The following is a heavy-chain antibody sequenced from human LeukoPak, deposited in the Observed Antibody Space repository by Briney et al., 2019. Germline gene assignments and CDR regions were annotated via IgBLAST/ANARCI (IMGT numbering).Heavy chain of an antibody. J-gene: IGHJ6*02. V-gene: IGHV1-2*04. CDR3: ARGGYDILTGYPHYYGMDV. Sequence: ASVKVSCKASGHTFTGYYMHWVRQAPGQGLEWMGWINPNSGGTNYAQKFQGWVTMTRDTSISTAYMELSRLRSDDTAVYYCARGGYDILTGYPHYYGMDVWGQGTTVTVSS. D-gene: IGHD3-9*01. CDR2: INPNSGGT. CDR1: GHTFTGYY.